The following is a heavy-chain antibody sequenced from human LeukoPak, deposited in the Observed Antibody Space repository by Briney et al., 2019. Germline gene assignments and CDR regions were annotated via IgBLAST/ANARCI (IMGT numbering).Heavy chain of an antibody. CDR1: GGSISSYY. CDR2: IYYSGST. D-gene: IGHD6-19*01. J-gene: IGHJ5*02. Sequence: SETLSLTCTVSGGSISSYYWSWIRQPPGKGLEWIGYIYYSGSTNYNPSLKSRVTISVDTSKTQFSLKLSSVTAADTAVYYCARVWSTIAVAGLDPWGQGTLVTVSS. V-gene: IGHV4-59*01. CDR3: ARVWSTIAVAGLDP.